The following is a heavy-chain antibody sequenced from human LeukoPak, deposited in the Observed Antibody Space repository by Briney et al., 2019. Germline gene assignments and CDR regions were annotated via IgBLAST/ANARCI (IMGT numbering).Heavy chain of an antibody. CDR1: GFTFSSYA. V-gene: IGHV3-21*01. D-gene: IGHD2-15*01. CDR3: ARGTRVAANLHTA. J-gene: IGHJ5*02. CDR2: ISSSSSYI. Sequence: TGGSLRLSCAASGFTFSSYAMSWVRQAPGKGLEWVSSISSSSSYIYYADSVKGRFTISRDNVKNSLYLQMNSLRAEDTAVYYCARGTRVAANLHTAWGQGTLVTVSS.